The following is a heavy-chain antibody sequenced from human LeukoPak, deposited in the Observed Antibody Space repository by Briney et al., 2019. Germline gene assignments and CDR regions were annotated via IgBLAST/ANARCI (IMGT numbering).Heavy chain of an antibody. V-gene: IGHV3-11*05. Sequence: PGGSLRLSCAATGFTFSYYYMSWIRQAAGQGLEWVSYITTTSTYTDYADSVKGRFTISRDNSRNTVYLQTNSLRAEDTAVYYCATGLRYFDLWGRGTLVTVSS. CDR2: ITTTSTYT. J-gene: IGHJ2*01. CDR1: GFTFSYYY. D-gene: IGHD3-16*01. CDR3: ATGLRYFDL.